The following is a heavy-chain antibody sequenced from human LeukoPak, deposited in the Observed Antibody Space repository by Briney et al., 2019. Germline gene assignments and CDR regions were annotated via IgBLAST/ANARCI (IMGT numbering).Heavy chain of an antibody. CDR3: AKDRDIVVVVAATLFAFDI. J-gene: IGHJ3*02. V-gene: IGHV3-23*01. Sequence: PGGSLRLSCAASGFTFSSYAMSWVRQAPGKGLEWVSAISGSGGSTYYADSVKGRFTISRDNSKNTLYLQMNSLRAEDTAVYYCAKDRDIVVVVAATLFAFDIWGQGTMVTVSS. CDR2: ISGSGGST. CDR1: GFTFSSYA. D-gene: IGHD2-15*01.